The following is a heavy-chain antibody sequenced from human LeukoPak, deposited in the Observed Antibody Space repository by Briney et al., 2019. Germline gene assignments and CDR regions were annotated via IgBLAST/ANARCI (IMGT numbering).Heavy chain of an antibody. CDR2: ISSDGSIT. CDR3: ARDLTSPIDY. V-gene: IGHV3-74*01. CDR1: GFTFSSYW. Sequence: GGSLRLSCAASGFTFSSYWMHWVRQAPGKGLVWVSRISSDGSITYYADSVKGRFTISRDNAKNTLYLQMNSLRAEDTAVYYCARDLTSPIDYWGQGTLVTVSS. D-gene: IGHD3-16*01. J-gene: IGHJ4*02.